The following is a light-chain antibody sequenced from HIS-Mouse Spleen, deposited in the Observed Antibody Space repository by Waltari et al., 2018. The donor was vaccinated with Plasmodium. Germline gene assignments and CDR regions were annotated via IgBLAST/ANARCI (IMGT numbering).Light chain of an antibody. Sequence: QSALTQPPSASGSPGQSVTISCPGTSSDVGGYNYVSWDQQHPGKAPKLMIYEVSKRPSGVPDRFSGSKSGNTASLTVSGLQAEDDADYCCSSYAGSNNLVFGGGTKLTVL. J-gene: IGLJ2*01. CDR2: EVS. V-gene: IGLV2-8*01. CDR1: SSDVGGYNY. CDR3: SSYAGSNNLV.